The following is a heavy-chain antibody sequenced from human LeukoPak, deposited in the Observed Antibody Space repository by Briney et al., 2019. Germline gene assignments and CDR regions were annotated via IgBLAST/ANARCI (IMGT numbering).Heavy chain of an antibody. CDR3: ARGTLYRGWSYYLDF. Sequence: PSGTLSLTCTVSGGSFSSRTWWIWVRQPPGKGLEWIGEIYLSVSTNYNPSLKSRVTMSVDKSKNHFSLRLRSVTAADTAMYYCARGTLYRGWSYYLDFWGQGSQVTVSS. V-gene: IGHV4-4*02. CDR1: GGSFSSRTW. J-gene: IGHJ4*02. CDR2: IYLSVST. D-gene: IGHD6-19*01.